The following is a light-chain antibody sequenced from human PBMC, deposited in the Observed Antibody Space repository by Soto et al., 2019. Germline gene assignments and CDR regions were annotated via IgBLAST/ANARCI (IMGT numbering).Light chain of an antibody. J-gene: IGKJ5*01. Sequence: DIQMTQSPSSLSASVGDRFAITCLTSQSISGYLNWYRHKPGKAPTLLIYAASTLQSGVPSRFSGSGSGTDFTLTISNLQPEDFATYYCQQSYSTLPITFGQGTRLEIK. CDR3: QQSYSTLPIT. V-gene: IGKV1-39*01. CDR2: AAS. CDR1: QSISGY.